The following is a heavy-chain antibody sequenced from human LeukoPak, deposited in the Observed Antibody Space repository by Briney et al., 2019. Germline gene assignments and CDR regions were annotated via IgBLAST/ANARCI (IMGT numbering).Heavy chain of an antibody. V-gene: IGHV1-69*11. CDR2: VIPVLGRS. CDR1: GEDLNNYL. D-gene: IGHD3-10*01. CDR3: VRDQRTYYLGSGSYYKVGRLDF. Sequence: SVKVSCKSSGEDLNNYLITWVRQAPGQGLEWVGHVIPVLGRSNFAQKYQGRITITADESTNTAYMELRSLSSEDTAVYYCVRDQRTYYLGSGSYYKVGRLDFWGQGTLVTVSS. J-gene: IGHJ4*02.